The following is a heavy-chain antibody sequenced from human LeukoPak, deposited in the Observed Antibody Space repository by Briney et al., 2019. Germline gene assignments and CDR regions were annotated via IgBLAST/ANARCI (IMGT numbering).Heavy chain of an antibody. CDR2: INSIAYGGTT. CDR3: TRDRERYADSSGYYNY. D-gene: IGHD3-22*01. Sequence: GGALRLSCTACGFTFGDYVMSWVRPAPGKGMAWVGFINSIAYGGTTEYAASVKGRFTISRDDSKSIAYMQMNSLKTEDTAVYYCTRDRERYADSSGYYNYWGQGTPVTVSS. CDR1: GFTFGDYV. V-gene: IGHV3-49*04. J-gene: IGHJ4*02.